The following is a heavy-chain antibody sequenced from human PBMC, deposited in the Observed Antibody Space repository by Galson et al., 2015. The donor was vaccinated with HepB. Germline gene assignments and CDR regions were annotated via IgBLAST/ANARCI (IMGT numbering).Heavy chain of an antibody. J-gene: IGHJ4*02. CDR1: GYTFTTYG. V-gene: IGHV1-18*01. Sequence: VTVSCKASGYTFTTYGINWVRQAPGQGLEWMGRISTYNGNTNYAQKFQGRVTMTTDTSTNTAYMELRSLRSDDGAVYYCARGGMATRGGPTFDYWGQGTLVTVSS. D-gene: IGHD3-16*01. CDR3: ARGGMATRGGPTFDY. CDR2: ISTYNGNT.